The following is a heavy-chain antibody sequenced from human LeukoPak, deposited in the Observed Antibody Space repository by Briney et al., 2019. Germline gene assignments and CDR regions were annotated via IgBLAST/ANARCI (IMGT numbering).Heavy chain of an antibody. J-gene: IGHJ4*02. Sequence: SETLSLTCTVSGGSISSYYWSWIRQPPGKGLEWIWYIYYSGSINYNPSLKRRVSISVDTSKNQFSLKLSFVTAADTAVYYCARGYSYGYHYFDYWGQGTLVTVSS. CDR2: IYYSGSI. V-gene: IGHV4-59*01. CDR1: GGSISSYY. CDR3: ARGYSYGYHYFDY. D-gene: IGHD5-18*01.